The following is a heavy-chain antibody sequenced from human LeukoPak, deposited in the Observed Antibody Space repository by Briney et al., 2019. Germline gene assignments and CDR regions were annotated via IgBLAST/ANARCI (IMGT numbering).Heavy chain of an antibody. CDR1: GFTSTTSG. CDR2: ISGSGEST. D-gene: IGHD3-10*01. V-gene: IGHV3-23*01. Sequence: RGCLRLSCADSGFTSTTSGLSWVRQAPRKGLEWVSQISGSGESTNYADSVKGRFTISRDKSKNMVYLQMDSLRIDDTAVYYCARGRNFGSGSYVFDYWGQGTLVTVSS. CDR3: ARGRNFGSGSYVFDY. J-gene: IGHJ4*02.